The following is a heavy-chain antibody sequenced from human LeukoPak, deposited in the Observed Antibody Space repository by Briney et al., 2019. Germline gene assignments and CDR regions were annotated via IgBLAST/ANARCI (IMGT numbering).Heavy chain of an antibody. CDR3: ATAPGAFDY. CDR1: GYTFTGYY. J-gene: IGHJ4*02. Sequence: GASVKVSCKASGYTFTGYYLHWVRQAPGQGLEWMGWINPNSGSTNYAQKLQDRVTMTRDTSISTAYMELSRLRSDDTAVYYCATAPGAFDYWGQGTLVTVSS. V-gene: IGHV1-2*02. CDR2: INPNSGST. D-gene: IGHD3-10*01.